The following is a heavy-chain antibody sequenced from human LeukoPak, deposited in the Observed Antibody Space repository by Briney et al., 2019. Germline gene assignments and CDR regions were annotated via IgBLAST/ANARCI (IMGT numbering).Heavy chain of an antibody. CDR3: ARVSPIAVAGSSYYYAMDV. Sequence: GSLRLSCEASGFTFSAYAMTWIRQPAGKGLEWIGRIYSSGTTTYNPSLKSRVAMSVDTSRNQFSLKLSSVTAADTAVYYCARVSPIAVAGSSYYYAMDVWGQGTTVTVSS. D-gene: IGHD6-19*01. CDR2: IYSSGTT. J-gene: IGHJ6*02. CDR1: GFTFSAYA. V-gene: IGHV4-4*07.